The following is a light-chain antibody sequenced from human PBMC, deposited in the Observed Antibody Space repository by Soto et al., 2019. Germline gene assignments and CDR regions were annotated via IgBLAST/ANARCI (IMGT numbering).Light chain of an antibody. CDR2: EVS. CDR1: TNDVGGYNY. V-gene: IGLV2-14*01. J-gene: IGLJ1*01. CDR3: NSYTSSTSRPYV. Sequence: QSVLTQDASVSGSAGQSITISCTGTTNDVGGYNYVSWYQQHPGKAPKLLIFEVSSRPSGVSNRFSGSKSGNTASLTISALQAEDEADYFCNSYTSSTSRPYVFGTGTKVTVL.